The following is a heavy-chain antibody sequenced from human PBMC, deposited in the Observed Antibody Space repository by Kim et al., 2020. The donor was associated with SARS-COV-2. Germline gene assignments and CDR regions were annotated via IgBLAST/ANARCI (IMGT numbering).Heavy chain of an antibody. Sequence: ASVKVSCKASGYTFSSYTIHWVRQAPGQKLEWMGWIIADTGDTNYSENFQGRVTITRDTSATTAYMELSSLRSEDTVLYYCARDLVGDRGSHFDYWGQGT. CDR1: GYTFSSYT. CDR2: IIADTGDT. V-gene: IGHV1-3*01. D-gene: IGHD1-26*01. CDR3: ARDLVGDRGSHFDY. J-gene: IGHJ4*02.